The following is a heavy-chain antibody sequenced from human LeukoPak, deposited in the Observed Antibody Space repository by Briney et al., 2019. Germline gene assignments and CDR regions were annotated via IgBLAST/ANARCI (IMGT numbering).Heavy chain of an antibody. CDR3: ARGPDLNYYDSSGYYYFDY. CDR1: GGSIRSSFY. D-gene: IGHD3-22*01. J-gene: IGHJ4*02. V-gene: IGHV4-39*07. CDR2: ISGSISYSDT. Sequence: SETLSLTCSVSGGSIRSSFYWGWIRQPPGKGLEWIASISGSISYSDTYYNPSLKSRVTISVDTSKNQFSLKLSSVTAADTAVYYCARGPDLNYYDSSGYYYFDYWGQGTLVTVSS.